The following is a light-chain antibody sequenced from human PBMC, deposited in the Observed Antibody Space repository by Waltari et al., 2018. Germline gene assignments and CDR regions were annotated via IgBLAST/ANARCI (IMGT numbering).Light chain of an antibody. CDR3: QALGTGAWV. CDR2: QDT. CDR1: ILGNKY. Sequence: SFELTQPPSVSMSTGQTASITCSGDILGNKYASWYQHKPGQSPLFVIYQDTKRPPGIPGRFSGSKSGNAATLTISGTQAMDEADYYCQALGTGAWVFGGGTKLTVL. V-gene: IGLV3-1*01. J-gene: IGLJ3*02.